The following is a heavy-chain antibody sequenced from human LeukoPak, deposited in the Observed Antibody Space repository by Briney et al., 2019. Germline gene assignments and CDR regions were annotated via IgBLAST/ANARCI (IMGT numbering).Heavy chain of an antibody. J-gene: IGHJ4*02. CDR2: IKQDGSEK. Sequence: GGSLRLSCAASGFTFSSYWMSWVRQAPGKGLEWVANIKQDGSEKYYVDSVKGRFTISRDNAKNSLYLQMDSLRAEDTAVYYCASLGSCYSDFDYWGQGTLVTVSS. V-gene: IGHV3-7*03. D-gene: IGHD2-15*01. CDR1: GFTFSSYW. CDR3: ASLGSCYSDFDY.